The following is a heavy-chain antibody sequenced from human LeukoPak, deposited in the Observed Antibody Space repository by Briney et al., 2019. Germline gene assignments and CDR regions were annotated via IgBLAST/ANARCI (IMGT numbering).Heavy chain of an antibody. D-gene: IGHD7-27*01. CDR3: ASNTGTVFDY. Sequence: PSETLSLTCTVSGDLITAYYWSWIRQPPGKGLEWIGYVYYTGSTEYNPSLRSRVTISLEMSKHQFSLDLTSVTAADTAVYYCASNTGTVFDYWGQGALVTVSS. V-gene: IGHV4-59*01. CDR2: VYYTGST. J-gene: IGHJ4*02. CDR1: GDLITAYY.